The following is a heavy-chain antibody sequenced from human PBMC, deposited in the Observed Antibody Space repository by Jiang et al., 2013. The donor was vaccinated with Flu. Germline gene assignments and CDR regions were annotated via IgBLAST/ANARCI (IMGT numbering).Heavy chain of an antibody. D-gene: IGHD6-19*01. CDR2: INTNTGNP. J-gene: IGHJ4*02. CDR1: GYTFTSYA. Sequence: KASGYTFTSYAMNWGATGPWDKGLEWMGWINTNTGNPTYAQGFTGRFVFSLDTSVSTAYLQISSLKAEDTAVYYCARVSSGWYGDYWGQGTLVTASS. CDR3: ARVSSGWYGDY. V-gene: IGHV7-4-1*02.